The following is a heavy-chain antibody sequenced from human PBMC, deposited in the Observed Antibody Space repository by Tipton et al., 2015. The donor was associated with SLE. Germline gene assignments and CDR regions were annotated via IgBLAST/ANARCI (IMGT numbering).Heavy chain of an antibody. D-gene: IGHD3-16*01. CDR3: ARGPRAPLYYYYYYGLDV. CDR1: GGSMRSYF. CDR2: INNTGTT. V-gene: IGHV4-59*01. J-gene: IGHJ6*02. Sequence: CNVSGGSMRSYFWSWFRQPPGKRLEWIGYINNTGTTDYNPSLKGRVTISVDTPKKQFSLTLSSVTAADTAVYFCARGPRAPLYYYYYYGLDVWGQGTTVTVSS.